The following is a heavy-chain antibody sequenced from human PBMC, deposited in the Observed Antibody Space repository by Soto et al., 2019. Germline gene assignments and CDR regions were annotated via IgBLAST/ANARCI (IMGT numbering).Heavy chain of an antibody. Sequence: SSETLSLTCTVSGGSISGYYWSCLRQPPGKGLEWIGYIYNIGSTYYNPSLKSRVTISVDRSKNQFSLKLSSVTAADTAVYYCARDSSLYCSGGSCLAFDIWGQGTMVTVSS. CDR3: ARDSSLYCSGGSCLAFDI. CDR2: IYNIGST. V-gene: IGHV4-59*12. CDR1: GGSISGYY. D-gene: IGHD2-15*01. J-gene: IGHJ3*02.